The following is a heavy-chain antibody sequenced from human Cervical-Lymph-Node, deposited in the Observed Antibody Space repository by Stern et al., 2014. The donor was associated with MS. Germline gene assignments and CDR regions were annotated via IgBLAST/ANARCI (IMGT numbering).Heavy chain of an antibody. CDR2: TNPCGGST. V-gene: IGHV1-46*02. D-gene: IGHD4-17*01. CDR3: ARDAHGDSFDY. Sequence: QLVQSGAEVKKPGASVKVSCEASGYTFNRYYMHWVRQAPGQGLEWMGMTNPCGGSTNYAQKFQGRVTMTRDTSTSTVYMELNSLRSDDTATYYCARDAHGDSFDYWGQGTLVTVSS. CDR1: GYTFNRYY. J-gene: IGHJ4*02.